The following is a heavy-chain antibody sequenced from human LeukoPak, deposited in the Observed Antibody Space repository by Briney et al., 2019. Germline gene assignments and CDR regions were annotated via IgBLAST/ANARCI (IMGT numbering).Heavy chain of an antibody. Sequence: GASVKVSCKASGYTFTCYEINWVRQATGQGLEWMGWMNPNSGDTAYAQKFQDRVTMTRSTSISTAYMELSSLRSEDTAVYYCARGLGSYDSSEPTWPMIPFWGQGTLVTVSS. V-gene: IGHV1-8*01. CDR1: GYTFTCYE. J-gene: IGHJ4*02. D-gene: IGHD3-22*01. CDR3: ARGLGSYDSSEPTWPMIPF. CDR2: MNPNSGDT.